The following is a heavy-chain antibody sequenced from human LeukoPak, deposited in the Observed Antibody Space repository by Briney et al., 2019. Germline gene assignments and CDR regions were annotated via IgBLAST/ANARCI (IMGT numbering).Heavy chain of an antibody. D-gene: IGHD1-26*01. CDR1: GGSITTTDFD. V-gene: IGHV4-39*01. CDR2: ISSSGKA. J-gene: IGHJ4*02. Sequence: SETLSLTCAVSGGSITTTDFDWAWIRQAPGQGFEWIATISSSGKAYYYPSLMSRVTISVDTSKNQFSLDVTSVTAADTGLFYCARFKGGTGFDYWGRGILVIVS. CDR3: ARFKGGTGFDY.